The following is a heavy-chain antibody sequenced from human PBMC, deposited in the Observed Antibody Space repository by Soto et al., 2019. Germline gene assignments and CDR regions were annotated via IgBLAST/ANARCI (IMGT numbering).Heavy chain of an antibody. J-gene: IGHJ6*02. Sequence: WGSLRLSCAASGFTFSTYSMNWVRQPPGKGLEWFPSISGSSSYIYYADSAKGRFTSPGDCGTDSMYLQMNSLSAEATAVYYWGSDKNDYNYYGMDAWGQETTVTVSS. V-gene: IGHV3-21*01. D-gene: IGHD1-1*01. CDR2: ISGSSSYI. CDR1: GFTFSTYS. CDR3: GSDKNDYNYYGMDA.